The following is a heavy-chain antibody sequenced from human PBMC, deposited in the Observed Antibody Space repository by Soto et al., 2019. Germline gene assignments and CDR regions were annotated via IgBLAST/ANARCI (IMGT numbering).Heavy chain of an antibody. CDR3: AKDLNSITMIVVVYEIDY. D-gene: IGHD3-22*01. V-gene: IGHV3-30*18. J-gene: IGHJ4*02. Sequence: QVQLVESGGGVVQPGRSLRLSCAASGFTFSSYGMHWVRQAPGKGLEWVAVISYDGSNKYYADSVKGRFTISRDNSKNTLYLQMNSLRAEDTAVYYCAKDLNSITMIVVVYEIDYWGQGTLVTVSS. CDR2: ISYDGSNK. CDR1: GFTFSSYG.